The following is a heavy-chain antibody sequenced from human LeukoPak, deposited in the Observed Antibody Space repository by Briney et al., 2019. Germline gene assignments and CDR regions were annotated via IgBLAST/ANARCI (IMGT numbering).Heavy chain of an antibody. CDR1: GGSINSRNHY. V-gene: IGHV4-39*01. Sequence: PSETLSLTCTVPGGSINSRNHYWGWIRQPPGKGLEWIGNIYHSGSIYYNPSLKSRLTISIDTSRNQFSLKLSSVTATDTAVYYCARLLAYYYDSSGPFFDYWGQGTLVTVSS. CDR3: ARLLAYYYDSSGPFFDY. CDR2: IYHSGSI. D-gene: IGHD3-22*01. J-gene: IGHJ4*02.